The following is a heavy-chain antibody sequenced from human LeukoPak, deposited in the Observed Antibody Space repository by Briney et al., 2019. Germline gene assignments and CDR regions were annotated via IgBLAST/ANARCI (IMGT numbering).Heavy chain of an antibody. CDR3: AKATVSPSHRFYYLEV. D-gene: IGHD4-17*01. J-gene: IGHJ6*02. CDR2: IYYSGST. CDR1: GGSISPYY. V-gene: IGHV4-59*01. Sequence: SETLSLTCTVSGGSISPYYWSWIRQPPGKGLEWIGYIYYSGSTNYNPSLKNRVSMSVDTSKNQFSLKLNSVTAADTAVYYCAKATVSPSHRFYYLEVWGQGTTVTVSS.